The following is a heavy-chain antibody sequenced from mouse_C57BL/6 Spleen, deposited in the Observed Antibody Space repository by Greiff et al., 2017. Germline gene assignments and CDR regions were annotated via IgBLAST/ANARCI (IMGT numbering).Heavy chain of an antibody. Sequence: VKLQESGPELVKPGASVKISCKASGYAFSSSWMNWVKQRPGKGLEWIGRIYPGDGDTNYNGKFKGKATLTADKSSSTAYMQLSSLTSEDSAVYFCARTTVVATDYAMDYWGQGTSVTVSS. V-gene: IGHV1-82*01. J-gene: IGHJ4*01. CDR3: ARTTVVATDYAMDY. CDR2: IYPGDGDT. D-gene: IGHD1-1*01. CDR1: GYAFSSSW.